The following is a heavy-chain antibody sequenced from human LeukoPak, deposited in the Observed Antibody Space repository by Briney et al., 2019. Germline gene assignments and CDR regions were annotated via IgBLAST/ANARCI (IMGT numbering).Heavy chain of an antibody. CDR1: GVSFSTYY. J-gene: IGHJ4*02. V-gene: IGHV4-34*01. CDR3: ARQLYGSDY. Sequence: SETPSLTCDVSGVSFSTYYWSWIRQSPEKGLEWIGEVNHSGYTNYNPSLKGRVTISVDTSKNQFSLKLSSVTAAETAVYYCARQLYGSDYWGQGALVTVSS. CDR2: VNHSGYT. D-gene: IGHD4-17*01.